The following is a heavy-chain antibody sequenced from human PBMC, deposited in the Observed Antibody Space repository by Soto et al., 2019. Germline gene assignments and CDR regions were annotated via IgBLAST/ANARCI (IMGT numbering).Heavy chain of an antibody. V-gene: IGHV4-34*01. J-gene: IGHJ4*02. CDR2: INHSGST. Sequence: KASETLSLTCAVYGGSFSGYYWSWIRQPPGKGLEWIGEINHSGSTNYNPSLKSRVTISVDTSKNQFSLKLSSVTAADTAVYYCARGVGYSYGHRYWGQGTLVTVSS. CDR1: GGSFSGYY. D-gene: IGHD5-18*01. CDR3: ARGVGYSYGHRY.